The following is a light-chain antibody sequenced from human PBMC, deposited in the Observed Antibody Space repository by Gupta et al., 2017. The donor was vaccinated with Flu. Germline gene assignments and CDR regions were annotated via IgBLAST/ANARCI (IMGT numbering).Light chain of an antibody. CDR2: DSS. Sequence: SSLSASVGDRVTITCQASQDISNYLNWDQQKAGKAPKLLIYDSSNLETGVPSRFSGGGSGTHFTFTITSLQPEDVATYYCQQYHDVPPYTFGQGTKVEIK. J-gene: IGKJ2*01. CDR3: QQYHDVPPYT. V-gene: IGKV1-33*01. CDR1: QDISNY.